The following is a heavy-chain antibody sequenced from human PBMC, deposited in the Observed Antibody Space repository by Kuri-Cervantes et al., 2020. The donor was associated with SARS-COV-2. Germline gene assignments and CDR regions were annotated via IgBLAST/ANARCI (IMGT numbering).Heavy chain of an antibody. CDR1: GYSFTTYW. Sequence: KVSCKGSGYSFTTYWIGWVRQMPGKGLEWMGIIYPGDSDTRYSPSFQGQVTISADKSISTAFLQWSSLKASDTAIYYCARRAYGEQVDYYYMDDWGKGTTVTVSS. CDR3: ARRAYGEQVDYYYMDD. V-gene: IGHV5-51*01. D-gene: IGHD4-17*01. CDR2: IYPGDSDT. J-gene: IGHJ6*03.